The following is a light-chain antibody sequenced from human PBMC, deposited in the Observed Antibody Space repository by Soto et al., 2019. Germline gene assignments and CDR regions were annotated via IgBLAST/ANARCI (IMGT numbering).Light chain of an antibody. CDR2: GAS. V-gene: IGKV1-27*01. CDR1: QGISNY. J-gene: IGKJ1*01. Sequence: DIQMTQSPSSLSASVGDRVTITCRASQGISNYLAWYQQKAGKAPKLLIYGASTLQSGVPLRFSGSGSWTDFTLTISSLQPEDVATYYCQKYNSAPRTFGQGTKVEIK. CDR3: QKYNSAPRT.